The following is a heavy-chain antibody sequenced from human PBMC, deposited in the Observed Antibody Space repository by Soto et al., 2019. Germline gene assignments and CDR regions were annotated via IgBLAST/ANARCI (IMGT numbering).Heavy chain of an antibody. J-gene: IGHJ4*02. CDR1: GFPFSIYS. CDR2: ITSDTNTI. CDR3: ASSVEGHFDY. D-gene: IGHD6-19*01. V-gene: IGHV3-48*02. Sequence: EVQLVESGGGLVQPGGSLRLTCAASGFPFSIYSMNWVRQAPGKGLEWSSYITSDTNTIKYADSVKGRFTIFRDNAKNLVYLQMNSLRDEATAVYFCASSVEGHFDYWGQGTVVTVSS.